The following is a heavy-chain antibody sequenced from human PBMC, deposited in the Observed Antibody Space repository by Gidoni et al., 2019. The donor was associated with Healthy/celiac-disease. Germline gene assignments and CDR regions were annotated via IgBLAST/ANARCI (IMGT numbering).Heavy chain of an antibody. CDR2: IYPSGST. CDR1: VGSISSGCSY. Sequence: QVQLQESGPGLVNPSPTLSLTCTVSVGSISSGCSYWRWIRQHPGKGLEWLGYIYPSGSTHYNPSLKSRGTISVDTSKNQFSLKLSSGTAADTAVYYCAREGGASLRYFDWTYNWFDPWGQGTLVTVSS. CDR3: AREGGASLRYFDWTYNWFDP. D-gene: IGHD3-9*01. J-gene: IGHJ5*02. V-gene: IGHV4-31*03.